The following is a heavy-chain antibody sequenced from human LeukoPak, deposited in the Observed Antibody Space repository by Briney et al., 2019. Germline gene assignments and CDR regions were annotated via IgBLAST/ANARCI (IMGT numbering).Heavy chain of an antibody. CDR3: ARVYAGGWYDY. CDR2: IIPIFGTA. D-gene: IGHD6-19*01. Sequence: GASVTVSCTASGGTFSSYAISWVRQAPGQGLEWMGGIIPIFGTANYAQKFQGRVTITADESTSTAYMELSSLRSEDTAVYYCARVYAGGWYDYWGQGTLVTISS. V-gene: IGHV1-69*13. J-gene: IGHJ4*02. CDR1: GGTFSSYA.